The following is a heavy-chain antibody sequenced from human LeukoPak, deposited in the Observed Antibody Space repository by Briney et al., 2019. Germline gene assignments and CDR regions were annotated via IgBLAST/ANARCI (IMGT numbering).Heavy chain of an antibody. Sequence: GASVKVSCKASGYTFSSYAVQWARQAPGQRLEWMGWTNAGNGNTKYSQKFQGRVTITRDTSASTAYMELSSLRSEDTAVYYCARGSGIFYGMDVWGQGTTVTVSS. V-gene: IGHV1-3*01. CDR2: TNAGNGNT. CDR3: ARGSGIFYGMDV. CDR1: GYTFSSYA. J-gene: IGHJ6*02. D-gene: IGHD2-15*01.